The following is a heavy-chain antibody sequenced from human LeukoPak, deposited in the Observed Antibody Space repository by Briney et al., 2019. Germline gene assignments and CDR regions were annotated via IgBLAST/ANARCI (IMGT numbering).Heavy chain of an antibody. D-gene: IGHD3-22*01. CDR2: ISAFNGYT. Sequence: ASVKVSCKASGYTFTSFGISWVRQAPGQGLEWMGWISAFNGYTNYAQKLQGRVSMTTDTSTGTAYMELRSLRSDDTAVYYCARAKRYYYDSSGSQSFYFDYWGQETLVTVSS. CDR1: GYTFTSFG. J-gene: IGHJ4*02. V-gene: IGHV1-18*01. CDR3: ARAKRYYYDSSGSQSFYFDY.